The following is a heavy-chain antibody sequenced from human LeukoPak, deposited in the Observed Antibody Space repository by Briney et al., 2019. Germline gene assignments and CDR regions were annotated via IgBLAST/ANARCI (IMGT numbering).Heavy chain of an antibody. CDR2: IYHSGST. V-gene: IGHV4-30-2*01. J-gene: IGHJ4*02. Sequence: KASETLSLTCAVSGGSISSGGYSWSWIRQPPGKGLEWIGYIYHSGSTYYNPSLKGRVTISVDRSKNQFSLKLSSVTAADTAVYYCAREGKYYFDYWGQGTLVTVSS. CDR1: GGSISSGGYS. CDR3: AREGKYYFDY.